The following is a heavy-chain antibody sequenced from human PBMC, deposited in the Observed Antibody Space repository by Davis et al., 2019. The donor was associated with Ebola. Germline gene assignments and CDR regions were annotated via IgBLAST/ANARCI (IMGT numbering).Heavy chain of an antibody. V-gene: IGHV3-7*01. CDR2: IKQDGSEK. CDR3: ARGEKWELLIDYYGMDV. Sequence: GESLKISCAASGFTFSSYWMSWVRQAPGKGLEWVAKIKQDGSEKYYVDSVKGRFTISRDNAKDSLYLQINSLRDEDTAVYYCARGEKWELLIDYYGMDVWGKGTTVTVSS. D-gene: IGHD1-26*01. CDR1: GFTFSSYW. J-gene: IGHJ6*04.